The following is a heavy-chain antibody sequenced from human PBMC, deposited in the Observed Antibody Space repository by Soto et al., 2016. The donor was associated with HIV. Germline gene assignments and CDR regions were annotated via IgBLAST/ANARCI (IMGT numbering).Heavy chain of an antibody. D-gene: IGHD6-13*01. Sequence: EVQLLESGGGLVQPGGSLRLSCAASGFTFSSYAMSWVRQAPGKGLEWVSVISDNGGTTYYADSVKGRFTISRDNSKRTLYLQMNSLRAEDTAVYYCARAETYSSSYQDWGQGTLVTVSS. CDR1: GFTFSSYA. V-gene: IGHV3-23*01. CDR3: ARAETYSSSYQD. CDR2: ISDNGGTT. J-gene: IGHJ4*02.